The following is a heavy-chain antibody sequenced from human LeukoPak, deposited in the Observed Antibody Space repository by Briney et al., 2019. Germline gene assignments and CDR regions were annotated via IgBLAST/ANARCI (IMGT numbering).Heavy chain of an antibody. D-gene: IGHD2-8*01. J-gene: IGHJ4*02. Sequence: GGSLRLSCAASGFTFSNYAMTWVRQAPGKGLEWVSSISASGDGTHYPDSVKGRFTISRDNFKSTLYLQINSLRAGDTAVYFCAKIVYFDSNGYFWFFDSWGQGTLVTVSS. CDR2: ISASGDGT. CDR3: AKIVYFDSNGYFWFFDS. CDR1: GFTFSNYA. V-gene: IGHV3-23*01.